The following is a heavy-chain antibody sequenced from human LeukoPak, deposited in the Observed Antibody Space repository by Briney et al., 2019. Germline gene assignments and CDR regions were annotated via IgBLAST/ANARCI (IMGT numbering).Heavy chain of an antibody. D-gene: IGHD1-26*01. CDR3: AKDVGKWESLHFFDY. Sequence: GGSLRLSCAASGFTFSSYDMHWVRQATGKGLEWVSAIGTAGDTYYPGSVKGRFTISRDNSRNTLYLQMNSLRGDDTAVYYCAKDVGKWESLHFFDYWGQGTLVTVSS. CDR1: GFTFSSYD. V-gene: IGHV3-13*01. J-gene: IGHJ4*02. CDR2: IGTAGDT.